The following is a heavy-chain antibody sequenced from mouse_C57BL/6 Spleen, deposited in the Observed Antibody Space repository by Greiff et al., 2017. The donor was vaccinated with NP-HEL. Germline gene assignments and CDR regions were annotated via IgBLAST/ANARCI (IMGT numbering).Heavy chain of an antibody. CDR2: ISRCSSTI. V-gene: IGHV5-17*01. J-gene: IGHJ4*01. CDR3: ARYYYGSSPYAMDY. CDR1: GFTFSDYG. D-gene: IGHD1-1*01. Sequence: EVKLVESGGGLVKPGGSLKLSCAASGFTFSDYGMNWVRQAPEKGLEWVAYISRCSSTIYYADPVTGRFPISSDNAKNTLFLQMTSLRSEDTAMYYCARYYYGSSPYAMDYWGQGTSVTVSS.